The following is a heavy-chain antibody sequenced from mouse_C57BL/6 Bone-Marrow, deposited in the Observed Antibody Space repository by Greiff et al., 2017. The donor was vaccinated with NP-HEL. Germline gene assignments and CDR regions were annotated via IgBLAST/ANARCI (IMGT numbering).Heavy chain of an antibody. J-gene: IGHJ3*01. D-gene: IGHD3-2*02. CDR2: ISYDGSN. V-gene: IGHV3-6*01. CDR3: ASETAQVAWFAY. Sequence: EVKLQESGPGLVKPSQSLSLTCSVTGYSITSGYYWNWIRQFPGNKLEWMGYISYDGSNNYNPSLKNRISLTRDTSKNQFFLKLNSVTTEDTATYYCASETAQVAWFAYWGQGTLVTVSA. CDR1: GYSITSGYY.